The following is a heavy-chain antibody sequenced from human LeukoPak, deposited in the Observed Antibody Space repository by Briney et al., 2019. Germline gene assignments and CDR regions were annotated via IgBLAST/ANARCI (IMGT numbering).Heavy chain of an antibody. J-gene: IGHJ4*02. CDR3: ARHGGYSSGWPDFFDY. D-gene: IGHD6-19*01. Sequence: SETLSLTCTVSGGSISSYYWSWIRQPPRKGLEWIGYIYYSGSTNYNPSLKSRVTISVDTSKNQFSLKLSSVTAADTAVYYCARHGGYSSGWPDFFDYWGQGTLVTVSS. CDR1: GGSISSYY. CDR2: IYYSGST. V-gene: IGHV4-59*08.